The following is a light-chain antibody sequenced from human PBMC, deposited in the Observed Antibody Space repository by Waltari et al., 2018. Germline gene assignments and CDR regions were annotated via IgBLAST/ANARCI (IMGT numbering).Light chain of an antibody. J-gene: IGKJ4*01. CDR3: QHYGTSPPLT. Sequence: EIVLTQSPGPLSLSPGQRATLPCRASQTFSSSYLPWYQQKPGQAPRLLIYGASTRAAGCPVRFSGSGSGTDFTLTISRLEPEDFAVYYCQHYGTSPPLTFGGGTKVEIK. V-gene: IGKV3-20*01. CDR1: QTFSSSY. CDR2: GAS.